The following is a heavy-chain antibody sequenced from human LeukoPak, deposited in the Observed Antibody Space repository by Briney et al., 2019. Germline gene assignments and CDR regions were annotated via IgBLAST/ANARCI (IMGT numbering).Heavy chain of an antibody. D-gene: IGHD4-17*01. CDR2: IKQDGSEK. V-gene: IGHV3-7*01. J-gene: IGHJ4*02. CDR3: ARDVFTVTTYWADY. Sequence: GGSLRLSCAASGFTFSSYWMSWVRQAPGKGLEWVANIKQDGSEKYYVDSVKGRFTISRDNAKNSLYLQMNSLRAEDTAVYYCARDVFTVTTYWADYWGQGTLVTVSS. CDR1: GFTFSSYW.